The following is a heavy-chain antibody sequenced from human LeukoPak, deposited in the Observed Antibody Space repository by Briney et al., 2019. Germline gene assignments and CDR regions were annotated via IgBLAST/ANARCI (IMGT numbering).Heavy chain of an antibody. D-gene: IGHD3/OR15-3a*01. J-gene: IGHJ6*02. CDR1: GFTFDGYA. CDR3: AKDTRTLGYYYGMDV. V-gene: IGHV3-43*02. Sequence: GGSLRLSCAASGFTFDGYAMHWVRQAPGKGLEWVSLISGDGGSTYYADSVKGRFTISRDNSKNSLYLQMNSLRTEDTALYYCAKDTRTLGYYYGMDVWGQGTTVTVSS. CDR2: ISGDGGST.